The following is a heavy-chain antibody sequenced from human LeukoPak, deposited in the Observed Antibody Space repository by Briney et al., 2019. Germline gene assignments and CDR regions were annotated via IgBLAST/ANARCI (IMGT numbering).Heavy chain of an antibody. J-gene: IGHJ5*02. V-gene: IGHV3-7*01. Sequence: GGSLRLSCAASGFTFSSTWMSWVRQAPGKGLEWVAEIKQDGSEKYYVDSVKGRFTISRDNAKNSPYLQMNSLRDEDTAVYYCARAKDKCFNPWGQGTLVTVSS. CDR3: ARAKDKCFNP. CDR2: IKQDGSEK. CDR1: GFTFSSTW.